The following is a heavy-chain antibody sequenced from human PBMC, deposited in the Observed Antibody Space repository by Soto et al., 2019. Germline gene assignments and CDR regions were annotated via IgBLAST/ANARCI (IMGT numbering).Heavy chain of an antibody. Sequence: GGSLRLSCAASGFTFSSYAMHWVRQAPGKGLEWVAVISYDGSNKYYADSVKGRFTISRDNSKNTLYLQMNSLRTEDTAVYYCARDRLRYNWDDFPYYYYGMDVWGQGTTVTVS. J-gene: IGHJ6*02. CDR3: ARDRLRYNWDDFPYYYYGMDV. CDR2: ISYDGSNK. CDR1: GFTFSSYA. V-gene: IGHV3-30-3*01. D-gene: IGHD1-1*01.